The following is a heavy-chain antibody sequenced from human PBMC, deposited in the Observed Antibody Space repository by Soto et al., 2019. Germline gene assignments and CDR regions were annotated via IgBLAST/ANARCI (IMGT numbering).Heavy chain of an antibody. D-gene: IGHD2-21*01. CDR1: GYTFTGYY. V-gene: IGHV1-2*02. Sequence: ASVKVSCKASGYTFTGYYMHWVRQAPGQGLEWMGWINPNSGDTSSAQKFQGRVTMTRDTSISTAYMELRSLTSDDTAVYYCARDVFCGGAPACPDMDVWGQGTTVTVSS. J-gene: IGHJ6*02. CDR2: INPNSGDT. CDR3: ARDVFCGGAPACPDMDV.